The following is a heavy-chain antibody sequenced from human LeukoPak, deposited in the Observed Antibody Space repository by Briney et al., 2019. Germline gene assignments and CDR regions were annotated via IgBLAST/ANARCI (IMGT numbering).Heavy chain of an antibody. D-gene: IGHD1-26*01. CDR2: IYYNGKT. CDR3: ARTGGSYYWFDP. J-gene: IGHJ5*02. Sequence: GSLRLSCAASGFTFSSYAMSWVRQAPGKGLESIGNIYYNGKTYYNPSLRSRVTISVDTSKNQFSLKLSSVTAADTAVYYCARTGGSYYWFDPWGQGTLVTVSS. V-gene: IGHV4-38-2*01. CDR1: GFTFSSYA.